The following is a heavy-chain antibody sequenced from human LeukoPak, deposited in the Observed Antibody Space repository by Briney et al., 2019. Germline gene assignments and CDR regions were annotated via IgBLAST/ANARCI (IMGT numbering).Heavy chain of an antibody. Sequence: SETLSLTCTVSGGSISTYYWSWIRQPPGKGLEWIAYIYYSGSTNYNPSLESRVTISVHTSNNQFSLRLSSVTAADTAVYYCAREWDGYFDYWGQGTLVTVSS. V-gene: IGHV4-59*01. CDR3: AREWDGYFDY. CDR1: GGSISTYY. CDR2: IYYSGST. J-gene: IGHJ4*02. D-gene: IGHD1-26*01.